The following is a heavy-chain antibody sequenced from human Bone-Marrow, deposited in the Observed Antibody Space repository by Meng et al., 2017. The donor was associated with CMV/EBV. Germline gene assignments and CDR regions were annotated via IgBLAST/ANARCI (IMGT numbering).Heavy chain of an antibody. CDR2: INSDGSST. CDR1: GFTFSSYW. D-gene: IGHD1/OR15-1a*01. CDR3: ARDLTRGSTTDYFDY. V-gene: IGHV3-74*01. Sequence: GESLKISCAASGFTFSSYWMHWVRQAPGKGLVWVSRINSDGSSTSYADSVKGRFTISRDNAKNSLYLQMNSLRAEDTAVYFCARDLTRGSTTDYFDYWGQGTLVTVSS. J-gene: IGHJ4*02.